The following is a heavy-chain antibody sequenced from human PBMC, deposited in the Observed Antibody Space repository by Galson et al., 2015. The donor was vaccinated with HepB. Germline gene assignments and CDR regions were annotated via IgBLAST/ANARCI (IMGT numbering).Heavy chain of an antibody. CDR2: ISSSSTTI. Sequence: SLRLSCAASTFIFSTYSMNWVRQAPGRGLEWVSYISSSSTTIYYADSVKGRFTISRDNAKNSLYLQMNSLRDEDTALYYCAKDNYYGSGRSWNAFDIWGQGTMVSVS. CDR1: TFIFSTYS. V-gene: IGHV3-48*02. D-gene: IGHD3-10*01. CDR3: AKDNYYGSGRSWNAFDI. J-gene: IGHJ3*02.